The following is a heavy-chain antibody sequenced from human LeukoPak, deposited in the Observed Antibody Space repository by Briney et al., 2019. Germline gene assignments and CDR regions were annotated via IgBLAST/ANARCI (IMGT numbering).Heavy chain of an antibody. J-gene: IGHJ4*02. CDR3: AKDREGTIADYFDY. Sequence: GGSLRLSCEASGFTFSSYEMNWVRQAPGQGLEWVSSISGSGGSTYYADSVKGRFTISRDNSKNTLYLQMNSLRGEDTAVYYCAKDREGTIADYFDYWGQGTLVTVSP. CDR1: GFTFSSYE. D-gene: IGHD1-7*01. V-gene: IGHV3-23*01. CDR2: ISGSGGST.